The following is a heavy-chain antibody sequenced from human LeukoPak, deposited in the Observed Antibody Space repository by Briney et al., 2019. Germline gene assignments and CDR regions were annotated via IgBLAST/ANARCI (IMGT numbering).Heavy chain of an antibody. CDR3: AKGRDILTGPFDY. J-gene: IGHJ4*02. V-gene: IGHV3-23*01. CDR2: ISGSGGST. Sequence: GGSLRLSCAASGFTLSSYAMSWVRQTPGKGLEWVSAISGSGGSTYYADSVKGRFTISRDNSKDTLYLQMNSLRAEDTAVYYCAKGRDILTGPFDYWGQGTLVTVSS. CDR1: GFTLSSYA. D-gene: IGHD3-9*01.